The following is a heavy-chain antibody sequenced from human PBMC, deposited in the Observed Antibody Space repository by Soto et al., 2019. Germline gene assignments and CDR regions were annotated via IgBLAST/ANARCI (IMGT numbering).Heavy chain of an antibody. J-gene: IGHJ6*01. CDR3: ARATLLGVSFSGGSCYSVSLYLMAF. CDR2: IYYSGST. Sequence: SETLSLSCTFSGGSISRGGYSWGGFRQHPGKGLEWIGYIYYSGSTYYNPSLKSRVTISVDPSKNQLSLKLSSVTAAHTAVYYCARATLLGVSFSGGSCYSVSLYLMAFWGQGSTVTGS. CDR1: GGSISRGGYS. V-gene: IGHV4-31*03. D-gene: IGHD2-15*01.